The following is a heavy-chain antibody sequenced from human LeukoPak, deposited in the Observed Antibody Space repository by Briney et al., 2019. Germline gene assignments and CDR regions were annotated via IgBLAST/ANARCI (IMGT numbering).Heavy chain of an antibody. Sequence: SETLSLTCNVSGGSISNYYWSWIRRPPGKGLEWIGYMYHTGHTMYNSSLKSRVTMSLDTSKNHFSLRLSSVTAADTAVYYCARHPFATPFDYWGPGTLVTVSS. V-gene: IGHV4-59*08. J-gene: IGHJ4*02. CDR2: MYHTGHT. CDR1: GGSISNYY. D-gene: IGHD2-15*01. CDR3: ARHPFATPFDY.